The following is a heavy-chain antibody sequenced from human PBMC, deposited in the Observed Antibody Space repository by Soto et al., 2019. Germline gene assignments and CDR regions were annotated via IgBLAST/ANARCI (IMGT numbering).Heavy chain of an antibody. CDR2: ISYDGSNK. CDR1: GFTFSSYG. CDR3: AKASKYYYYYGMDV. V-gene: IGHV3-30*18. J-gene: IGHJ6*02. Sequence: PGGSLRLSCAASGFTFSSYGMHWVRQAPGKGLEWEAVISYDGSNKYYADSVKGRFTISRDNSKNTLYLQMNSLRAEDTAVYYCAKASKYYYYYGMDVWGQGTKVTVSS.